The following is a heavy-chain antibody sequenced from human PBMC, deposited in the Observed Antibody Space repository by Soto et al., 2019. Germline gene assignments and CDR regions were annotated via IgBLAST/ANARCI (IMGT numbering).Heavy chain of an antibody. V-gene: IGHV4-59*08. D-gene: IGHD6-19*01. CDR2: IYYSGRT. J-gene: IGHJ3*02. CDR3: ARAGAKGDAPAWAFDI. Sequence: QVQLQESGPGLVRTSETLSLTCSVSGDSINSYYWGWIRQPPGMGLEWIGYIYYSGRTNFNPSLRGRVIISLDAASNQFSLELRSLTAADTALYCCARAGAKGDAPAWAFDIWGQGTMVTVSS. CDR1: GDSINSYY.